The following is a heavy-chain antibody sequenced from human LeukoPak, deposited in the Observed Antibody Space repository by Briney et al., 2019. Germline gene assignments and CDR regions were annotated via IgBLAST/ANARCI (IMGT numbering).Heavy chain of an antibody. CDR2: IYTSGST. J-gene: IGHJ4*02. CDR1: GGSISSGSYY. D-gene: IGHD2-2*01. CDR3: ARVLLGDCSSTSCYGGRRSY. Sequence: SQTLSLTCTVSGGSISSGSYYWRWIRQPAGKGLEWIGRIYTSGSTNYNPSLKSRVTISVDTSKNQFSLKLSSVTAADTAVYYCARVLLGDCSSTSCYGGRRSYWGQGTLVTVSS. V-gene: IGHV4-61*02.